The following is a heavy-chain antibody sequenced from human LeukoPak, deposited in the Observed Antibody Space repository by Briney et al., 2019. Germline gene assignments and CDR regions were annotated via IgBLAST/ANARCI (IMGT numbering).Heavy chain of an antibody. V-gene: IGHV1-2*02. CDR2: INPNSGGT. CDR1: GYTFTGYY. Sequence: GASVKVSCKASGYTFTGYYMHWVRQAPGQGLEWMGWINPNSGGTNYAQKFQGRVTMTRDTSISTAYMELSRLRSDDTAVYYCAREVSGSSSWFYYYYMDVWGKGTTVTVSS. J-gene: IGHJ6*03. CDR3: AREVSGSSSWFYYYYMDV. D-gene: IGHD6-13*01.